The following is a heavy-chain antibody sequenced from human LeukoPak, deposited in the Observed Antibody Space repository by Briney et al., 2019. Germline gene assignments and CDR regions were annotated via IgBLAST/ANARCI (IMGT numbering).Heavy chain of an antibody. V-gene: IGHV3-74*01. Sequence: GGSLRLSCAASGFTFSSYWMHWVRQAPGKGLVWVSRINSDVGSTSYADSVKGRFTISRDNAKNTLYLQMNSLRAEDTAVYYCERGVGYCSSTSCYWWFDPWGQGTLVTVPS. CDR1: GFTFSSYW. CDR3: ERGVGYCSSTSCYWWFDP. J-gene: IGHJ5*02. CDR2: INSDVGST. D-gene: IGHD2-2*01.